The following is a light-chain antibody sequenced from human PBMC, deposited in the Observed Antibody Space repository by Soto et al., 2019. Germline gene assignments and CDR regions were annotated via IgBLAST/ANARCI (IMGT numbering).Light chain of an antibody. CDR2: AAS. CDR1: QGISSY. V-gene: IGKV1-9*01. CDR3: QHADSFPLIT. Sequence: DIQLTQSPSFLSASLGDRVTITCRASQGISSYLAWYQQKPGKAPKLLIYAASTLQSGVPSRFSGSGSGTDFTLTISSLQPEDFATYYCQHADSFPLITFGQGTRLEIK. J-gene: IGKJ5*01.